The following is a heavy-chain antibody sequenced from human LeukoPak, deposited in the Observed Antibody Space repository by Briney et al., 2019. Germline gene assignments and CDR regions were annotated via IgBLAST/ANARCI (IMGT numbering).Heavy chain of an antibody. CDR3: AKGKGDIVVVPGVAPYYYYDMDV. Sequence: GGSLRLSCAASGFTFSGYAMSWVRQAPGKGLEWVSAISGSGGSTYYADSVKGRITISRDTSKNTLYLQTNNLRTEDTAVYYCAKGKGDIVVVPGVAPYYYYDMDVWGQGTTVTVSS. D-gene: IGHD2-2*01. CDR1: GFTFSGYA. J-gene: IGHJ6*02. CDR2: ISGSGGST. V-gene: IGHV3-23*01.